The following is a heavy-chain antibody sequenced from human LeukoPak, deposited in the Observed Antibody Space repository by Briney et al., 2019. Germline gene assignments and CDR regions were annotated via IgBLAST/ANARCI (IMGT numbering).Heavy chain of an antibody. CDR3: ARRDNTVTTPTAFDI. CDR1: GGSISSSSYY. D-gene: IGHD4-17*01. V-gene: IGHV4-39*01. J-gene: IGHJ3*02. Sequence: PSETLSLTCTVSGGSISSSSYYWGWIRQPPGKGLEWIGSIYYSGSTYYNPSLKSRVTISVDTSKNQFSLKLSSVTAADTAVYYCARRDNTVTTPTAFDIWGQGTMATVSS. CDR2: IYYSGST.